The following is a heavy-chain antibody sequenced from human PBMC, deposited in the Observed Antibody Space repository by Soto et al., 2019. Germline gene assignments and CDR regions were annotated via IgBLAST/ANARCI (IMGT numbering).Heavy chain of an antibody. CDR1: GGSFSTYY. V-gene: IGHV4-59*01. Sequence: QVQLQESGPGLVKPSETLSLTCTVSGGSFSTYYWNWIRQPPVKGLEWIGYIYDSGSTNYNPSVKSRVTISVDTSKNQFSLKLSSVTAADTAVYYCARDAYYYGSGSSYYYGMDVWGQGTTVTVSS. D-gene: IGHD3-10*01. J-gene: IGHJ6*02. CDR2: IYDSGST. CDR3: ARDAYYYGSGSSYYYGMDV.